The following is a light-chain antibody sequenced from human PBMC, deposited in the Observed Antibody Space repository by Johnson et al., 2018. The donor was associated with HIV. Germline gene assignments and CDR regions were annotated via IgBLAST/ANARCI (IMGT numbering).Light chain of an antibody. V-gene: IGLV1-51*02. J-gene: IGLJ1*01. CDR3: ATWDRSLNAHYV. CDR1: NSNIGNNY. Sequence: QSVLTQPPSVSAAPGQKVTISCSVSNSNIGNNYVSWYQQFPGAAPKLLIYEDNKRPSGIPDRFSGSKSGTSSTLGITGLQTGDEADYYCATWDRSLNAHYVFGTGTTVTVL. CDR2: EDN.